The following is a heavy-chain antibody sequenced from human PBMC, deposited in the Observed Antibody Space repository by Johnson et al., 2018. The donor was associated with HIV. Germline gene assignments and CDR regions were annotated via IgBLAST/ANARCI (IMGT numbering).Heavy chain of an antibody. CDR1: GFTFSSYG. CDR2: ISFDGSNK. CDR3: ASHVGSSVGSAFDI. D-gene: IGHD6-6*01. V-gene: IGHV3-30*19. J-gene: IGHJ3*02. Sequence: QVQLVESGGGVVQPGGSLRLSCAASGFTFSSYGMHWVRQAPGKGLEWVAVISFDGSNKYYADSVKGRFSISRDNSKNTLYLQMNSLRAEDTAVYYCASHVGSSVGSAFDIWGQGTMVTVSS.